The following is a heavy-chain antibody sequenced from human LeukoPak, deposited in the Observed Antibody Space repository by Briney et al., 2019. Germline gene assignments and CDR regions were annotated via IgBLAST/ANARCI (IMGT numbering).Heavy chain of an antibody. V-gene: IGHV4-4*02. D-gene: IGHD3/OR15-3a*01. CDR2: IYHSGST. J-gene: IGHJ4*02. CDR1: GGSISSSNW. Sequence: SETLSLTCAVSGGSISSSNWWSWVRQPPGKGLEWIGEIYHSGSTNYNPSLKSRVTISVDKSKNQFSLELSSVTAADTAVYYCARVWGLVLPYFDYWGQGTLVTVSS. CDR3: ARVWGLVLPYFDY.